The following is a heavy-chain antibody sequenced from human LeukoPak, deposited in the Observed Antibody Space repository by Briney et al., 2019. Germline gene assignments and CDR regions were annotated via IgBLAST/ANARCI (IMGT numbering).Heavy chain of an antibody. CDR1: GGSISSYY. Sequence: SETLSLTCTVSGGSISSYYWSWIRQPAGKGLEWIGRIYTSGCTNYNPSLKSRVTMSVDTSKNQFSLKLSSVTAADTAVYYCARDSPGYCSSTSCRKFDPWGQGTLVTVSS. D-gene: IGHD2-2*01. V-gene: IGHV4-4*07. CDR3: ARDSPGYCSSTSCRKFDP. J-gene: IGHJ5*02. CDR2: IYTSGCT.